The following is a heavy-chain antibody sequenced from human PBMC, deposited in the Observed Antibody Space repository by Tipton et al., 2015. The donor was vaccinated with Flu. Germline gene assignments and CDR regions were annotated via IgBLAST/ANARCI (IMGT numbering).Heavy chain of an antibody. CDR2: ISYDGSNK. V-gene: IGHV3-30-3*01. CDR3: ARDGLGVGYCSSTSCPEAFDY. D-gene: IGHD2-2*03. CDR1: GFTFSSYA. Sequence: AVSGFTFSSYAMHWVRQAPGKGLEWVAVISYDGSNKYYADSVKGRFTISRDNSKNTLYLQMNSLRAEDTAVYYCARDGLGVGYCSSTSCPEAFDYWGQGTLVTVSS. J-gene: IGHJ4*02.